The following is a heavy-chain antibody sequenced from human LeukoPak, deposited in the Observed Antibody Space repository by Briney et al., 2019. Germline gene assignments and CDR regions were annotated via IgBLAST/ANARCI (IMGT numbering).Heavy chain of an antibody. J-gene: IGHJ3*02. D-gene: IGHD4-23*01. CDR3: ASVLNDYGGLNDAFDI. Sequence: GASVKVSCKASGYTFTSYDINWVRQATGQGLEWMGWMNPNSGNTGYAQKFQGRVTMTRNTSISTAYMELRSLRSDDTAVYYCASVLNDYGGLNDAFDIWGQGTMVTVSS. V-gene: IGHV1-8*01. CDR2: MNPNSGNT. CDR1: GYTFTSYD.